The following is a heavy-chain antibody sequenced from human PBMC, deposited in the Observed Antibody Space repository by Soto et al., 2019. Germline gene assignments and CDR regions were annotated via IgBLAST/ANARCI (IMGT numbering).Heavy chain of an antibody. CDR2: IYYSGST. Sequence: ETLSLTCTVSGGSISSYYWSWIRQPPGKGLEWIGYIYYSGSTNYNPSLKSRVTISVDTSKNLFSLKLSSVTAADTAVYYCARTYVTDVVVVPASKDYMDVWGKGTTVTVSS. V-gene: IGHV4-59*12. D-gene: IGHD2-2*01. CDR3: ARTYVTDVVVVPASKDYMDV. CDR1: GGSISSYY. J-gene: IGHJ6*03.